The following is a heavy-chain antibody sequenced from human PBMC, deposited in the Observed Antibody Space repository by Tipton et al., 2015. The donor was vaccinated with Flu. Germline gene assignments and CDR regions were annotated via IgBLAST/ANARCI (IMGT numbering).Heavy chain of an antibody. J-gene: IGHJ5*02. V-gene: IGHV4-4*07. CDR3: AREEYCSGGTCYEGWFDP. D-gene: IGHD2-15*01. CDR2: IYTSGST. CDR1: GGSISSYY. Sequence: TLSLTCTVSGGSISSYYWSWIRQPAGKGLEWIGRIYTSGSTNYNPSLKSRVTMSVGTSKNQFSLKLSSVTAADTAVYYCAREEYCSGGTCYEGWFDPWGQGTLVTVSS.